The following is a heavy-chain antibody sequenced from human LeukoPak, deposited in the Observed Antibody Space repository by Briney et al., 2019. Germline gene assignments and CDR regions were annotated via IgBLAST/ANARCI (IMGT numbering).Heavy chain of an antibody. CDR1: GFTFSTYS. Sequence: GGSLRLSCAASGFTFSTYSMNWVRQAPGRGLEWISCISGFTSTIYYADSVKGRFTISRDNGKNSLYLQMNSLRDEDTALYYCTRDAATAGTYWYFDLWGRGTLVTVSS. CDR2: ISGFTSTI. V-gene: IGHV3-48*02. CDR3: TRDAATAGTYWYFDL. D-gene: IGHD6-13*01. J-gene: IGHJ2*01.